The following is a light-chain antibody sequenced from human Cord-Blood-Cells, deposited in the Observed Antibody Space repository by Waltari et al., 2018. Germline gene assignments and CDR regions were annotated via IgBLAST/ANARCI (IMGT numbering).Light chain of an antibody. CDR3: CSYAGSSTYV. V-gene: IGLV2-23*01. CDR2: EGS. Sequence: QSALTQPASVSGSPGQSITISCTGTSSDVGSYNLVSWYQQHPGKAPKLMIYEGSKRPSGFSNRFAGSKSCNTASLTSSGLQAEDEADYHCCSYAGSSTYVFGTGTKVTVL. J-gene: IGLJ1*01. CDR1: SSDVGSYNL.